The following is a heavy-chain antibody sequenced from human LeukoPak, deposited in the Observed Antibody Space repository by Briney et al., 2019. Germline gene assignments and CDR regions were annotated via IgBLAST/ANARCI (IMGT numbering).Heavy chain of an antibody. Sequence: GGSLRLSCAASGFTFSSYGMHWVRQAPGKGLEWVAFIRYDGSNKYYADSVKGRFTISRDNSKNTLYLQMNSLRAEDTAVYYCAKGLYYYGSGPSFDYWGQGTLVTVSS. CDR3: AKGLYYYGSGPSFDY. J-gene: IGHJ4*02. V-gene: IGHV3-30*02. CDR2: IRYDGSNK. CDR1: GFTFSSYG. D-gene: IGHD3-10*01.